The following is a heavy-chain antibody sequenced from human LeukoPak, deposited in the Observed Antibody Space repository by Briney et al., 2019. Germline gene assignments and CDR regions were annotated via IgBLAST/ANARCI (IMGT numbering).Heavy chain of an antibody. J-gene: IGHJ5*02. CDR2: MYYSGST. Sequence: PSETLSLTCTVSGGSISSYYWSWIRQPPGKGLEWIGYMYYSGSTHYNPSFKSRVTISVDTSKNQFSLKLSSVTAADTAVYYCASLHRRGYGSGSYRWFDPWGQGTLVTVSS. CDR1: GGSISSYY. CDR3: ASLHRRGYGSGSYRWFDP. V-gene: IGHV4-59*12. D-gene: IGHD3-10*01.